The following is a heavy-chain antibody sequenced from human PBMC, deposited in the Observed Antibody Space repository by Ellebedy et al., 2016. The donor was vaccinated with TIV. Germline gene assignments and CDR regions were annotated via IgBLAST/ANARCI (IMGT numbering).Heavy chain of an antibody. Sequence: AASVKVSCKVSGYTLTELSMHWVRQAPGKGLEWMGGFDPEDGETIYAQKFQGRVTMTEDTSTDTAYLELSSLPSDDTAIYYCATSRALFSSGYYAYFDFWGQGTLVSVSS. D-gene: IGHD3-22*01. V-gene: IGHV1-24*01. CDR3: ATSRALFSSGYYAYFDF. CDR2: FDPEDGET. CDR1: GYTLTELS. J-gene: IGHJ4*02.